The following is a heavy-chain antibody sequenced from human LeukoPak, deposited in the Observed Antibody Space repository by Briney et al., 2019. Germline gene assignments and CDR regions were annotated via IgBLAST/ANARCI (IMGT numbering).Heavy chain of an antibody. CDR1: GFTFSCYS. CDR3: ARVLFGESRITAFDY. J-gene: IGHJ4*02. CDR2: ISSSISYI. Sequence: GGSLRLSCAASGFTFSCYSMNWVRQAPGKGLEWVSYISSSISYIYYADSVKGRFTISRDNAKNSVYLQMNSLRAEDTAVYYCARVLFGESRITAFDYWGQGTLVTVSS. V-gene: IGHV3-21*01. D-gene: IGHD3-10*02.